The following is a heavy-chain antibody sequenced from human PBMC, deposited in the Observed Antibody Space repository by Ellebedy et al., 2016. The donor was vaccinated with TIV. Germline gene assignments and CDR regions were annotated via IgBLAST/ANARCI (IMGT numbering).Heavy chain of an antibody. J-gene: IGHJ4*02. CDR3: ASLRNDYGDYVGY. V-gene: IGHV3-23*01. Sequence: LSLTCAASGLTFGNNDMTWVRQAPGKGLEWVSTISGATTFYADSVKGRFTISRDNSKNTVYLQVNSLRAEDTAVYYCASLRNDYGDYVGYWGQGTLVTVSS. D-gene: IGHD4-17*01. CDR2: ISGATT. CDR1: GLTFGNND.